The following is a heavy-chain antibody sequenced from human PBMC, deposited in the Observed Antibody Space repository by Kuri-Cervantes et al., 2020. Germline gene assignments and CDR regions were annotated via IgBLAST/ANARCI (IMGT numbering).Heavy chain of an antibody. CDR2: ISYDGSNK. CDR3: ARDSGSYSTYGMDV. Sequence: GESLKISCAASGFIFNTYWMSWVRQAPGKGLEWVAVISYDGSNKYYADSVKGRFTISRDNSKNTLYLQMNSLRAEDTAVYYCARDSGSYSTYGMDVWGQGTTVTVSS. D-gene: IGHD1-26*01. J-gene: IGHJ6*02. CDR1: GFIFNTYW. V-gene: IGHV3-30-3*01.